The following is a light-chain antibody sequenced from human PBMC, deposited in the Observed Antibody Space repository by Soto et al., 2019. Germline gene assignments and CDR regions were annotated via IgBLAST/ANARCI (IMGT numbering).Light chain of an antibody. Sequence: DIVLTQSPGSLSWSPGESATLAFRASQSVRSSYVAWYQQRPGQATRLLFYGAYSRATGITDRFSGSGSGTDFTITISRLEPEDFAVYYCQPYDSSPRTVGPGTKVEIK. V-gene: IGKV3-20*01. CDR3: QPYDSSPRT. CDR2: GAY. J-gene: IGKJ1*01. CDR1: QSVRSSY.